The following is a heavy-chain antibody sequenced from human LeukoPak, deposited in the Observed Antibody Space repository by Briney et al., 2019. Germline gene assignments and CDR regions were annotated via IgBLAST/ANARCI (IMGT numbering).Heavy chain of an antibody. V-gene: IGHV1-18*01. CDR3: ARDFFHGHCSGLTCFLLDS. D-gene: IGHD2-15*01. CDR2: ISAYNGNT. J-gene: IGHJ4*02. Sequence: ASVKVSCKASGYTFTSYGITWVRQAPGQGLEWMGWISAYNGNTNYAQKFQGRLTMATDTSTNTAYMELRSLRPDDTAVYYCARDFFHGHCSGLTCFLLDSWGQGSLVTVSS. CDR1: GYTFTSYG.